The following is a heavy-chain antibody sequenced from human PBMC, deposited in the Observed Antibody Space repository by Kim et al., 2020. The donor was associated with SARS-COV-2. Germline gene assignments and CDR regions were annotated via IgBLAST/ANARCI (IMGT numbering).Heavy chain of an antibody. J-gene: IGHJ4*02. CDR2: FYPGDSDT. D-gene: IGHD1-26*01. Sequence: GESLKISCKGSGYSFTTYWIGWVRQMPGKDLEWMGIFYPGDSDTRYSPSFQVQVTISAATSISTAYLQWSSLQASDTAMYYCAGVRREGGLSYFDYWCQGTLVTVSS. V-gene: IGHV5-51*01. CDR1: GYSFTTYW. CDR3: AGVRREGGLSYFDY.